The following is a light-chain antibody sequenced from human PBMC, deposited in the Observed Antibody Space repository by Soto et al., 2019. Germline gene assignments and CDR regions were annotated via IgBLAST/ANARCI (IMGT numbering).Light chain of an antibody. J-gene: IGLJ2*01. V-gene: IGLV2-14*01. Sequence: QSALTQPASVSGSPGQSITISCTGTSSDVGGYNYVSWYQQHPGIAPKLMISEVSNRPSGVSNRFSGSKSGNTASLTIPGLQAEDEADYYCSSYTSSSTLVFGGGTKLTVL. CDR1: SSDVGGYNY. CDR3: SSYTSSSTLV. CDR2: EVS.